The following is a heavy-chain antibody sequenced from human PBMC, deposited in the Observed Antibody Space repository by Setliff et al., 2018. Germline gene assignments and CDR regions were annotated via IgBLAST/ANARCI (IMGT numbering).Heavy chain of an antibody. Sequence: PSETLSLTCTVSGGSMSGYFWTWIRQPAGKGLEWIGRIHPSGATNYNPSLMSRLTMSIDTSNNHFTLKVNSVTAADTAVYYCARQTATGSSATFDSWGQGTLVTV. J-gene: IGHJ4*02. CDR2: IHPSGAT. CDR1: GGSMSGYF. V-gene: IGHV4-4*07. CDR3: ARQTATGSSATFDS. D-gene: IGHD2-21*02.